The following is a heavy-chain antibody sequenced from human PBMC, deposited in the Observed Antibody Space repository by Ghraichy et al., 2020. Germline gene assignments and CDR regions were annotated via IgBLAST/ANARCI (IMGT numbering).Heavy chain of an antibody. Sequence: SETLSLTCTVSGVSIRSSGYYWGWIRQPPGKGLEWIGTIYYSGSTYYNPSLKSRVTISVDTSKNQFSLKLSSVTAADTTVYYCARSLAVHYFDYWGQGTLVTVS. CDR3: ARSLAVHYFDY. J-gene: IGHJ4*02. CDR1: GVSIRSSGYY. CDR2: IYYSGST. V-gene: IGHV4-39*01.